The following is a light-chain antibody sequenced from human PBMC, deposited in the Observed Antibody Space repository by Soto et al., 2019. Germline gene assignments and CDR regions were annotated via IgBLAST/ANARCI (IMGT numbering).Light chain of an antibody. V-gene: IGLV1-44*01. CDR2: GND. CDR3: AAWSDSLKGWV. CDR1: SSDIGSNS. J-gene: IGLJ3*02. Sequence: QAVVTQPPSASRTPGQRVTIPCSGSSSDIGSNSVNWYQQLPGAAPRLLIYGNDHRPSGVPDRFSASKSGTSASLAINGLRSEDKAFYYCAAWSDSLKGWVFGGVTTLTVL.